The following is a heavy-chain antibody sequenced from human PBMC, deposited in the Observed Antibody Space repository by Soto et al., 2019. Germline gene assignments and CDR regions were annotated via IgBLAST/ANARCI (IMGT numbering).Heavy chain of an antibody. CDR3: ARKVGYSYGPGGMGFDY. J-gene: IGHJ4*02. Sequence: QVQLVQSGAEVKKPGASVKVSCKASGYTFTSYGISWVRQAPGQGLEWMGWISAYNGNTNYAQKLQGRVTMTTDTSTSTAHMELRSLRSDDAAVYYCARKVGYSYGPGGMGFDYWGQGTLVTVSS. CDR2: ISAYNGNT. V-gene: IGHV1-18*01. CDR1: GYTFTSYG. D-gene: IGHD5-18*01.